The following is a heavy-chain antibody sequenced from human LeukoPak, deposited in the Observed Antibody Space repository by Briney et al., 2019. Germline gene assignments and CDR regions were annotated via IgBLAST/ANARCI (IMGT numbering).Heavy chain of an antibody. J-gene: IGHJ4*02. CDR2: IQQDGSNK. Sequence: PGGSLRLSCAASEFSFKNYWMSWVRQAPGKGLEWVANIQQDGSNKFYADSVKGRFTISRDNARNSLYLQMNSLRPDDTAVYYCATQSYGLFAYWGQGTLVTVSS. CDR1: EFSFKNYW. CDR3: ATQSYGLFAY. D-gene: IGHD4-17*01. V-gene: IGHV3-7*01.